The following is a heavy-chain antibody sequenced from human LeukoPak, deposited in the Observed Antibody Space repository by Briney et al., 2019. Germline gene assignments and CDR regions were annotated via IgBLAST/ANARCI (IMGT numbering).Heavy chain of an antibody. J-gene: IGHJ3*02. CDR3: ARDPYYDFWSGLGAFDI. D-gene: IGHD3-3*01. Sequence: PGGSLRLSCAASGFTFSSYVMHCVRQAPGKGLEWVAVISYDGSNKYYADSVKGRFTISRDNSKNTLYLQMNSLRAEDTAVYYCARDPYYDFWSGLGAFDIWGQGTMVTVSS. CDR2: ISYDGSNK. V-gene: IGHV3-30-3*01. CDR1: GFTFSSYV.